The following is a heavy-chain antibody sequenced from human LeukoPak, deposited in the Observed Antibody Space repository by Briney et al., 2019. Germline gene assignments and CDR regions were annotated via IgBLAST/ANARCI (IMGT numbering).Heavy chain of an antibody. CDR2: INQDGSEK. CDR3: ANNRASLDY. D-gene: IGHD2/OR15-2a*01. J-gene: IGHJ4*02. CDR1: GFTFSNSG. Sequence: GSLTLSCAASGFTFSNSGMSWVRQAPGKGLEWVANINQDGSEKNCVESVKGRFTISRDNAKNSLYLQMNSLRAEDTAVYYCANNRASLDYWGQGTLVTVSS. V-gene: IGHV3-7*02.